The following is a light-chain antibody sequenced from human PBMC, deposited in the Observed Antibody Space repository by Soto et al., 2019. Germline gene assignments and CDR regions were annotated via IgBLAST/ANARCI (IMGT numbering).Light chain of an antibody. CDR1: QGIRND. CDR3: LQDYDYPYT. CDR2: AAS. V-gene: IGKV1-6*01. Sequence: AIQMTQSPSSLSASVGDRVTITCRASQGIRNDLGWYQLKPGKAPRLLIYAASSLQSGVPSRFSGSGSGTDFTLTISSLQPEDFATYYCLQDYDYPYTFGQGTKLEIK. J-gene: IGKJ2*01.